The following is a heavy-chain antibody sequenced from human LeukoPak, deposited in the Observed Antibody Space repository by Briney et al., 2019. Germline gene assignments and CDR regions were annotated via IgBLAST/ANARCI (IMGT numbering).Heavy chain of an antibody. CDR3: ARETSGNKDLVVVPTTIRYGMDV. CDR2: ISFDGSNK. Sequence: PGGSLRLSCAASGFTFSSYGIHWVRQAPGKGLEWVAVISFDGSNKYYADSVKGRFTISRDNTKNSLYLQMNSLRAEDTAVYYCARETSGNKDLVVVPTTIRYGMDVWGQGTTVSVSS. J-gene: IGHJ6*02. CDR1: GFTFSSYG. D-gene: IGHD2-2*01. V-gene: IGHV3-30*03.